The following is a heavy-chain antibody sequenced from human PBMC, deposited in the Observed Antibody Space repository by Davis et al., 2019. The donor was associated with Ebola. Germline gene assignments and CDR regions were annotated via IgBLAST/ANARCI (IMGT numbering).Heavy chain of an antibody. J-gene: IGHJ6*02. V-gene: IGHV4-59*01. CDR3: ARQSHYYYYGMDV. Sequence: SETLSLTCTVSGGSISSYYWSWIRQPPGKGLEWIGYIYYSESSNYNPSLKSRVTISVDTSKNHFSLKLSSVTAADTAVYYCARQSHYYYYGMDVWGQGTTVTVSS. CDR1: GGSISSYY. CDR2: IYYSESS.